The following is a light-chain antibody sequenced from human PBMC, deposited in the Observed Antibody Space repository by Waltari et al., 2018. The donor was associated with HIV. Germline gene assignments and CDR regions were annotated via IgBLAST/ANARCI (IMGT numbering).Light chain of an antibody. V-gene: IGLV2-23*01. CDR3: SSYTSFSTVL. Sequence: QSALTQPASVSGSPGQSITISCTGTSSDVGTYSLVSWYQHHPGKAPKLMIYEGNKRPSGVSNRFSGSKSGNTASVTISGLQAEDEADYYCSSYTSFSTVLFGGGTKLTVL. CDR2: EGN. CDR1: SSDVGTYSL. J-gene: IGLJ2*01.